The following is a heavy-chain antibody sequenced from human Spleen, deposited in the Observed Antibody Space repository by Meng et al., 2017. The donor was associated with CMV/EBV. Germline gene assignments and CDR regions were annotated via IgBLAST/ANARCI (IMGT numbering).Heavy chain of an antibody. J-gene: IGHJ4*02. V-gene: IGHV4-39*07. CDR1: GGSISSSSYY. CDR3: ATSYDILTGNDY. Sequence: LLPQESGPGLVKPSETLSLTCTVSGGSISSSSYYWGWIRQPPGKGLEWIGSIYYSGSTYYNPSLKSRVTISVDTSKNQFSLKVRSVTAADTAVYYWATSYDILTGNDYWGQGTLVTVSS. CDR2: IYYSGST. D-gene: IGHD3-9*01.